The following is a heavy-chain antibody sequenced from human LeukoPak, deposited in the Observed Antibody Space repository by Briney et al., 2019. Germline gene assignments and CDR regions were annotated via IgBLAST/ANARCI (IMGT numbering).Heavy chain of an antibody. V-gene: IGHV4-4*07. J-gene: IGHJ5*02. CDR1: GGSLSDHS. CDR3: VRGLTRQQPQFDP. D-gene: IGHD6-13*01. Sequence: SETLSVTCTVSGGSLSDHSWSWIRQSPGNGLEWIGRIHTSGTTHYNPSLKSRLTISVDKTKSQISLKVNSVTAADTAMYYCVRGLTRQQPQFDPWGQGTLVTVSA. CDR2: IHTSGTT.